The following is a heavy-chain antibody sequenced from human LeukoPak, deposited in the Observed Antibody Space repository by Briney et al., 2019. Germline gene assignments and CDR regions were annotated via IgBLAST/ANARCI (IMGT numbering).Heavy chain of an antibody. D-gene: IGHD1-26*01. J-gene: IGHJ4*02. V-gene: IGHV3-23*01. CDR3: SKTSKLGPTEIDF. CDR2: ISGSGGST. Sequence: GGSLRLSCAASGFTFSSYAMSWVRQAPGKGLEWASSISGSGGSTYYADSVQGRFTISRDNSKRTLYLQMNSLRAEDTAIYYCSKTSKLGPTEIDFWGQGALVTVSS. CDR1: GFTFSSYA.